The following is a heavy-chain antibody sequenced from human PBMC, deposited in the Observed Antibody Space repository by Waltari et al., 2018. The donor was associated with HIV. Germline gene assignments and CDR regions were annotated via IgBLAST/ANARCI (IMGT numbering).Heavy chain of an antibody. Sequence: EVQLVESGGGLVQPGRSLSLSCAASGFTFADYAMHLVRQVSGKGLEWVSGISWNSDSTGYADSVKGRFTISRDNAKTSLYLQMNSLRTEDTASYYCTKAESFFHPPDYWGQGTLVTVSS. D-gene: IGHD3-10*01. CDR3: TKAESFFHPPDY. CDR1: GFTFADYA. V-gene: IGHV3-9*01. J-gene: IGHJ4*02. CDR2: ISWNSDST.